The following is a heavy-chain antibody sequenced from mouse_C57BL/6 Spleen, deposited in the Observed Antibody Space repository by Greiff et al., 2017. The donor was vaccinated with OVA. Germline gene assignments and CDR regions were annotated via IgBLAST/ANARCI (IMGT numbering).Heavy chain of an antibody. D-gene: IGHD3-1*01. CDR2: ISDGGSYT. V-gene: IGHV5-4*01. Sequence: EVMLVESGGGLVKPGGSLKLSCAASGFTFSSYAMSWVRQTPEKRLEWVATISDGGSYTYYPDNVKGRFTISRDNAKNNLYLQMSHLKSEDTAIYYCARDRGGDYFDYWGQGTTLTVSS. CDR1: GFTFSSYA. J-gene: IGHJ2*01. CDR3: ARDRGGDYFDY.